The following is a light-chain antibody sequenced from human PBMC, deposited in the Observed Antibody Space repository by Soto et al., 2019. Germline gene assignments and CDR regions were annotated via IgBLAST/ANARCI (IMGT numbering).Light chain of an antibody. CDR3: QQGYSNPWT. J-gene: IGKJ1*01. CDR1: QTVNTY. CDR2: AAS. V-gene: IGKV1-39*01. Sequence: DIQMTQSPSSLSASIGDRVTITCRASQTVNTYLHWYQQKPGKAPKLLIYAASNLQSGAPSRFSGSGSGTNFTLSLNSLQPEDFATYYCQQGYSNPWTFGQGTKVEIK.